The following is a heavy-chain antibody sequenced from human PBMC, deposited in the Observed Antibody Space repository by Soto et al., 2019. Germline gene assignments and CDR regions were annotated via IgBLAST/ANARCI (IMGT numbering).Heavy chain of an antibody. CDR2: ISWNSGSI. V-gene: IGHV3-9*01. J-gene: IGHJ4*02. CDR3: AKDIHRYCSGGSCYGFDY. D-gene: IGHD2-15*01. Sequence: PGGSLRLSCAASGFTFDDYAMHWVRQAPGKGLEWASGISWNSGSIGYADSVKGRFTISRDNAKNSLYLQMNSLRAEDTALYYCAKDIHRYCSGGSCYGFDYWGQGTLVTVSS. CDR1: GFTFDDYA.